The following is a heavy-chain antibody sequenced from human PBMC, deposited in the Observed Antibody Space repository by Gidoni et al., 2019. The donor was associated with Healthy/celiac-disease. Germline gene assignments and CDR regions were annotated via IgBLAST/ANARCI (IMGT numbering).Heavy chain of an antibody. J-gene: IGHJ4*02. Sequence: DVQLVASGGGLVMPGGSLRLSCAASGFPFSNDWMNWVRQAPGKGLEWVGRIKSKTDGGKTDYAAPVKGRFTISRDDSKNTLYLQMNSLKTEDTAVYYCTTDRFDFWSGDYWGQGTLVTVSS. D-gene: IGHD3-3*01. CDR1: GFPFSNDW. CDR3: TTDRFDFWSGDY. CDR2: IKSKTDGGKT. V-gene: IGHV3-15*07.